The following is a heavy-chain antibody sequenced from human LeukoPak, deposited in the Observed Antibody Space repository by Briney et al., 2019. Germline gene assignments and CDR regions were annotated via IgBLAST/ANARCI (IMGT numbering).Heavy chain of an antibody. Sequence: SETLSLTCAVSGGSISSGGYSWSWIRQPPGKGLEWIGYIYHSGSTYYNPSLKSRVTISVDRSKNQFSLKLSSVTAADTAVYYCARGPYDSSGYYHHDAFDIWGQGTMVTVSS. CDR2: IYHSGST. D-gene: IGHD3-22*01. J-gene: IGHJ3*02. V-gene: IGHV4-30-2*01. CDR3: ARGPYDSSGYYHHDAFDI. CDR1: GGSISSGGYS.